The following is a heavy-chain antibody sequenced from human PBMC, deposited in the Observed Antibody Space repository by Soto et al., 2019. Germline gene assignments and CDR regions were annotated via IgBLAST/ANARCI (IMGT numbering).Heavy chain of an antibody. J-gene: IGHJ4*02. CDR1: GFTFRNYG. V-gene: IGHV3-30*03. CDR2: ISYDGSDQ. D-gene: IGHD5-18*01. CDR3: AHVGSYGYGSNSDVEY. Sequence: QVQLVESGGGVVQPGSSLRLSCAVSGFTFRNYGMHWVRQAPGKGLEWVALISYDGSDQYYGESVKGRFTISRDSSKNNLYLDVSSLRLEDTAVYYCAHVGSYGYGSNSDVEYWGQGTMVTVSS.